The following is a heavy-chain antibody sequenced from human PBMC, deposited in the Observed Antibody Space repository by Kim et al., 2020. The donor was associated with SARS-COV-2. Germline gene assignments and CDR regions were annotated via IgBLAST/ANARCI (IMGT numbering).Heavy chain of an antibody. Sequence: GESLKISCKGSGYTFTSYWIAWVRQMPGKGLEWMGNIYPGNSDLRYSPSFQGQVTISADKSIRTAYLQWNSLKASDTAIYYCVSGGGYYAVDYWGQGTLVTVSS. J-gene: IGHJ4*02. V-gene: IGHV5-51*01. CDR1: GYTFTSYW. CDR3: VSGGGYYAVDY. CDR2: IYPGNSDL. D-gene: IGHD1-26*01.